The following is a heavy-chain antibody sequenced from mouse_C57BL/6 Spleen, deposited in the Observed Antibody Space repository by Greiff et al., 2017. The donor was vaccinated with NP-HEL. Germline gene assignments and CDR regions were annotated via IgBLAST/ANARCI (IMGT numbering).Heavy chain of an antibody. J-gene: IGHJ3*01. V-gene: IGHV1-50*01. Sequence: QVHVKQPGAELVKPGASVKLSCKASGYTFTSYWMQWVKQRPGQGLEWIGEIDPSDSYTNYNQKFKGKATLTVDTSSSTAYMQLSSLTSEDSAVYYCARRGNWDGFAYWGQGTLVTVSA. CDR3: ARRGNWDGFAY. CDR2: IDPSDSYT. CDR1: GYTFTSYW. D-gene: IGHD4-1*01.